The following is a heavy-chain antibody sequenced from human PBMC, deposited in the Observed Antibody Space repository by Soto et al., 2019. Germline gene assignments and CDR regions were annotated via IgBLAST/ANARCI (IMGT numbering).Heavy chain of an antibody. V-gene: IGHV3-15*07. J-gene: IGHJ6*02. CDR2: IKSRSDGGTA. CDR1: GFSFSNAW. D-gene: IGHD2-8*01. CDR3: SLPNWNYNYALDV. Sequence: EVQLVESGGGVVKPGGSLRLSCAASGFSFSNAWMNWVRQAPGKGLEWVGRIKSRSDGGTADYATPVKGRFTISRDDSNNTVSLQMKSLKTEDTAVYYCSLPNWNYNYALDVWGQGTTVTVSS.